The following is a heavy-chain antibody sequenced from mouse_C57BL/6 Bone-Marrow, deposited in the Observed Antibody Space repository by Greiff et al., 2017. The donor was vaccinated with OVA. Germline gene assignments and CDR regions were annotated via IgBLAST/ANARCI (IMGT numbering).Heavy chain of an antibody. J-gene: IGHJ2*01. Sequence: EVQRVESGGGLVKPGGSLKLSCAASGFTFSSYAMSWVRQTPEKRLEWVATISDGGSYTYYPDNVKGRFTISRDNAKNNLYLQMSHLKSEDTAMYYCARDRRLPLYYFDYWGQGTTLTVSS. CDR2: ISDGGSYT. D-gene: IGHD2-2*01. V-gene: IGHV5-4*01. CDR3: ARDRRLPLYYFDY. CDR1: GFTFSSYA.